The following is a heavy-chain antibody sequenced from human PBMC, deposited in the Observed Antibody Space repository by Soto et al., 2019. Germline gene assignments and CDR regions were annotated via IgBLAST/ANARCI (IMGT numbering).Heavy chain of an antibody. J-gene: IGHJ6*03. CDR3: ARRARPDFYYMDV. CDR2: ISSNGVGT. V-gene: IGHV3-64*01. CDR1: GFTLSGYS. D-gene: IGHD6-6*01. Sequence: LRLYCAASGFTLSGYSMDWVRQAPGKGLEYVSGISSNGVGTYYANSVQGRFTISRDNSKNTVYLQMGSLRPEDMAVYYCARRARPDFYYMDVWGKGTTVTVSS.